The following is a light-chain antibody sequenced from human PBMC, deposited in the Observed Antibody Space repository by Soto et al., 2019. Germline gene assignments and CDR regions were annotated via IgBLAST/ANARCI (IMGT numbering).Light chain of an antibody. CDR2: GAS. Sequence: EIVLTQSLGTLSLSPGERATLSCRASQSISGTFLAWYQHKPGQAPRVLIYGASRRATGIPDRFSGSGSGTDFTLTISSLEPEDFALYYCQQYDSGWTFGQGTKVEMK. CDR1: QSISGTF. V-gene: IGKV3-20*01. CDR3: QQYDSGWT. J-gene: IGKJ1*01.